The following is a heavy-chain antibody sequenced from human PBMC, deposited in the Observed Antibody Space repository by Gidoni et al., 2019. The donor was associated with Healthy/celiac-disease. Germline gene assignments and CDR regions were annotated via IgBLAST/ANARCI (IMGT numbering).Heavy chain of an antibody. CDR1: GGSFSGYY. V-gene: IGHV4-34*01. CDR2: SNHSGST. J-gene: IGHJ3*02. Sequence: QVQLQQWGAGQLKPSETLSLTCAVYGGSFSGYYWSWIRQPPGKWLEWIGASNHSGSTNYNPSLKSRVTISVDTSKNQFSLKLSSVTAADTAVYYCASRPIYSGYDKGHAFDIWGQGTMVTVSS. D-gene: IGHD5-12*01. CDR3: ASRPIYSGYDKGHAFDI.